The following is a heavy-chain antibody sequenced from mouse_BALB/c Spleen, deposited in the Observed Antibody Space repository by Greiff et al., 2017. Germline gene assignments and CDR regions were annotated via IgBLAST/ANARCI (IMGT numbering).Heavy chain of an antibody. V-gene: IGHV1-5*01. CDR2: IYPGNSDT. D-gene: IGHD2-14*01. CDR1: GYTFTSYW. CDR3: TRGGYRYDAATAY. J-gene: IGHJ3*01. Sequence: DVQLQESGTVLARPGASVKMSCKASGYTFTSYWMHWVKQRPGQGLEWIGAIYPGNSDTSYNQKFKGKAKLTAVTSTSTAYMELSSLTNEDSAVYYCTRGGYRYDAATAYWGQGTLVTVSA.